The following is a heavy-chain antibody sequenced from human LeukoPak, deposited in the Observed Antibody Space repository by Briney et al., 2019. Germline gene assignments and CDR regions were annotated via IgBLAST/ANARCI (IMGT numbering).Heavy chain of an antibody. Sequence: SETLSLTCAVYGGSFSGYYWSWIRQPPGKGLEWIGEINHSGSTNYNPSLKSRVTISVDTSKNQFSLKLSSVTAADTAVYYCARGGYCSSTSCHQGGWFDPWGQGTLVTVSS. J-gene: IGHJ5*02. CDR3: ARGGYCSSTSCHQGGWFDP. D-gene: IGHD2-2*01. CDR2: INHSGST. CDR1: GGSFSGYY. V-gene: IGHV4-34*01.